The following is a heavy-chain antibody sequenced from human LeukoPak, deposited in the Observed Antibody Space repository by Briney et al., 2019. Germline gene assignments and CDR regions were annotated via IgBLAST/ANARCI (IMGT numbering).Heavy chain of an antibody. D-gene: IGHD2-2*01. CDR3: ASSSTKGGYSDY. CDR2: IIPIFGTA. Sequence: GSSVKVSCKASGGTFISYAISWVRQAPGQGLEWMGGIIPIFGTANYAQKFQGRVTITADESTSTAYMELSSLRSEDTAVYYCASSSTKGGYSDYWGQGTLVTVSS. V-gene: IGHV1-69*01. CDR1: GGTFISYA. J-gene: IGHJ4*02.